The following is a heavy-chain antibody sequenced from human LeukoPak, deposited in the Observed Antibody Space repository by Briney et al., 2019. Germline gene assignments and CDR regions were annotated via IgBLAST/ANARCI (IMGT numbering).Heavy chain of an antibody. CDR1: GGTFSSYA. V-gene: IGHV1-69*01. CDR2: IIPIFGTA. CDR3: AIRWALSTKHSYFDY. Sequence: SVKVSCKASGGTFSSYAISWVRQAPGQGLEWMGGIIPIFGTANYAQKFQGRVTITADESTSTAYMELSSLRSEDTAVYYCAIRWALSTKHSYFDYWGQGTLVTVSS. D-gene: IGHD3-16*02. J-gene: IGHJ4*02.